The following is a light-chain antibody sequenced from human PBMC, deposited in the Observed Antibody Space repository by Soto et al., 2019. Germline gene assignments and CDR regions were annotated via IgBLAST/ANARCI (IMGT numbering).Light chain of an antibody. J-gene: IGKJ1*01. Sequence: DIPTPTCAFTISPSLRAIVAITSRASQSISSWLAWYQQKPGTAPKLLIYKASSLENGVPSRFSGSGSGTEFTLTISSLQPDDFATYYCQQYNSLWTFGPGTKVDIK. CDR1: QSISSW. CDR3: QQYNSLWT. V-gene: IGKV1-5*03. CDR2: KAS.